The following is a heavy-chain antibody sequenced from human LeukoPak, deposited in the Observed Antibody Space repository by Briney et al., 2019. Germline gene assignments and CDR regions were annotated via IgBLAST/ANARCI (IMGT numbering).Heavy chain of an antibody. CDR3: ARDHGDPYYFDY. J-gene: IGHJ4*02. D-gene: IGHD4-17*01. CDR1: GFTFSSYG. Sequence: GGSLRLSCAASGFTFSSYGTHWVRQAPGKGLERVAVISYDGSNKYYADSVKGRFTISRDNSKTPLYLQMNSLRAEGTAVHYCARDHGDPYYFDYWGQGTLVTVSS. V-gene: IGHV3-30*03. CDR2: ISYDGSNK.